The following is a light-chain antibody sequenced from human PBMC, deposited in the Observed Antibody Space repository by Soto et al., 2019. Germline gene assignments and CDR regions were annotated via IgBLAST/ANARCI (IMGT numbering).Light chain of an antibody. CDR2: DAS. Sequence: EIVLTQSPGTLSLSPGERATLSCRASQSVSSSYLASYQQKPGQAPRLLIYDASSRATGIPYRFSGSGSGTDDTITISRLEPEDCAVYLWQQYGGSPYTFGQGTKLEIK. V-gene: IGKV3-20*01. CDR3: QQYGGSPYT. CDR1: QSVSSSY. J-gene: IGKJ2*01.